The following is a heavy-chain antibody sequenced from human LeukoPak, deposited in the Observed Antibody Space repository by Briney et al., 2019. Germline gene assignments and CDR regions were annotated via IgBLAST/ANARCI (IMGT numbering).Heavy chain of an antibody. CDR2: ISHSGST. CDR3: ARDKDSLFDY. CDR1: GGSFSGYF. Sequence: PSETLSLTCAVYGGSFSGYFWSYIRQPPGKGLEWLGEISHSGSTNYSPSLKSRVTILVDTSKNQFSLRLSSVTAADTAVYYCARDKDSLFDYWGQGTLVTVSS. J-gene: IGHJ4*02. V-gene: IGHV4-34*01.